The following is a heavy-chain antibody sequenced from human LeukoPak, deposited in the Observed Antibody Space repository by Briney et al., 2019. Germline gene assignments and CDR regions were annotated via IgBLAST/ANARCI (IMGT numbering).Heavy chain of an antibody. Sequence: PGRSLRLSCAASGFTFDDYSMHWVRQAPGKGLEWVSGISWDSGTIDYADSVKGRFTISRDNAKNSLFLQMNSLRAEDMALYYCARDRVRAVAGIPSWWGQGTLVTVSS. J-gene: IGHJ4*02. CDR3: ARDRVRAVAGIPSW. D-gene: IGHD6-19*01. CDR1: GFTFDDYS. CDR2: ISWDSGTI. V-gene: IGHV3-9*03.